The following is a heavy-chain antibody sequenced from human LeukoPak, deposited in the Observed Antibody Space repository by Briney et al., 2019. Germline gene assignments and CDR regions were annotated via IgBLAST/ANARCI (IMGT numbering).Heavy chain of an antibody. V-gene: IGHV7-4-1*02. Sequence: ASVKVSCKASGYTFTRYAMNWVRQAPGQGLEWMGWINTNTGNPTYAQGFTGRFVFSLDTSVSTAYLQISSLKAEDTAVYYCARGARSIYDSSGYKDYWGQGTLVTVSS. CDR2: INTNTGNP. CDR3: ARGARSIYDSSGYKDY. J-gene: IGHJ4*02. CDR1: GYTFTRYA. D-gene: IGHD3-22*01.